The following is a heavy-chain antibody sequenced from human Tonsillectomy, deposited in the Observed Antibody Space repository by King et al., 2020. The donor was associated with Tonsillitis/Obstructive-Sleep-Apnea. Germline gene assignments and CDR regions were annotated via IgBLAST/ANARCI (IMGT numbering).Heavy chain of an antibody. CDR1: GFTFDDYA. CDR2: ISWNSDSI. D-gene: IGHD3-16*01. V-gene: IGHV3-9*01. Sequence: QLVQSGGGLVQPGRSLRLSCAASGFTFDDYAMHWVRQAPGKGLEWVSGISWNSDSIGYADSVKGRFTISRDNAKNSLYLQMNSLRPEDTALYYCAKDARSSYYYYIDVWGKGTTVTVSS. J-gene: IGHJ6*03. CDR3: AKDARSSYYYYIDV.